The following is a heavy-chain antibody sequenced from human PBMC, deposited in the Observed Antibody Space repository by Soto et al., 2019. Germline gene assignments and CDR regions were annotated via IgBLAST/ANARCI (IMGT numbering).Heavy chain of an antibody. Sequence: QVQLVQSGAEVKKPGSSVKVSCKASGCTFSSYAISWVRQAPGHGLEWMGGLIPIFGTANYAQKFQGRDTITADEYKSTAHMELSSLRSEDTAVYYCASSRYCSSTSCYTHGGWFDPWGQGTLVTVAS. CDR2: LIPIFGTA. CDR3: ASSRYCSSTSCYTHGGWFDP. D-gene: IGHD2-2*02. CDR1: GCTFSSYA. J-gene: IGHJ5*02. V-gene: IGHV1-69*01.